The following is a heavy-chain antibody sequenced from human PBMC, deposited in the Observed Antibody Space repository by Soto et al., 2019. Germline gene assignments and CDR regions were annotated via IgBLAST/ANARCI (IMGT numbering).Heavy chain of an antibody. J-gene: IGHJ6*03. CDR3: ARHAQIYYDFMYV. CDR1: GGSISSSSYY. Sequence: SETLSLTCTVSGGSISSSSYYWGWIRQPPGKGLEWIGSIYYSGSTYYNPSLKSRVTISVDTSKNQFSLKLSSVTAADTAVYYCARHAQIYYDFMYVWGKGTTVTVSS. CDR2: IYYSGST. V-gene: IGHV4-39*01.